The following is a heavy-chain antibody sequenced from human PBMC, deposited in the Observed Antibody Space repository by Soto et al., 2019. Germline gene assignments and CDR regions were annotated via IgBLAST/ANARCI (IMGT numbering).Heavy chain of an antibody. D-gene: IGHD3-16*02. V-gene: IGHV3-23*01. CDR2: ISGSGGST. CDR1: GFTFSSYA. Sequence: GGSLRLSCAASGFTFSSYAMSWVRQAPGKGLEWVSAISGSGGSTYYADSVKGRFTISRANSKNTLYLQMNSLRAEDTAVYYCANLGVTQQLGELSFPGEYYFDYWGQGTLVTVSS. CDR3: ANLGVTQQLGELSFPGEYYFDY. J-gene: IGHJ4*02.